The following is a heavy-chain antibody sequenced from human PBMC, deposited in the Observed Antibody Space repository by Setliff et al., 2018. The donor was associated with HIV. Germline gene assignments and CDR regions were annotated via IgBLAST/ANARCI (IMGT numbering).Heavy chain of an antibody. CDR1: GFSFSSYS. J-gene: IGHJ4*02. CDR2: IRQDGNDK. Sequence: GESLKISCAASGFSFSSYSMSWVRQAPGKGLEWVANIRQDGNDKEYVDSVRGRFTISRDNAKNSLSLQMNSLRAEDTAMYYCARWRWHQSEFDYWGQGTQVTVSS. CDR3: ARWRWHQSEFDY. V-gene: IGHV3-7*03. D-gene: IGHD3-3*01.